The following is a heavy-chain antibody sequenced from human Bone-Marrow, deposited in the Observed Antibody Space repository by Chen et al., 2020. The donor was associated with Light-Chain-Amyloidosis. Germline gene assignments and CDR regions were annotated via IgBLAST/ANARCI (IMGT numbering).Heavy chain of an antibody. Sequence: VQLVQSGAEVKKPGSSVKVSCKASGGTFTNYAISWIRQAPGQRLEWIGGITPLFGTPNYAQKFLGRVTITADKITSTVYVELRSLKHEDTAVYYCARGPGDTSGYFYLYWGQGTPITVSS. D-gene: IGHD3-22*01. CDR3: ARGPGDTSGYFYLY. CDR2: ITPLFGTP. V-gene: IGHV1-69*06. J-gene: IGHJ4*02. CDR1: GGTFTNYA.